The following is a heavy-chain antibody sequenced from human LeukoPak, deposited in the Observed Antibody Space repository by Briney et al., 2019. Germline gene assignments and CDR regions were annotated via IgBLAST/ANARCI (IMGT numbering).Heavy chain of an antibody. Sequence: SETLSLTCTVSGGSISSYYWSWIRQPAGKGLEWIGRIYTSGSTNYTPSLKSRVTMPVDTSKNQFSLKLSSVTAADTAVYYCAREFLTIFGSGIFDYWGQGTLVTVSS. CDR3: AREFLTIFGSGIFDY. CDR2: IYTSGST. J-gene: IGHJ4*02. V-gene: IGHV4-4*07. D-gene: IGHD3-3*01. CDR1: GGSISSYY.